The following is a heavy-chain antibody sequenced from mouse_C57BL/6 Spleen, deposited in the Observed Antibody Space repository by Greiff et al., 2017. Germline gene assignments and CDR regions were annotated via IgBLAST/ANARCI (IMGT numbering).Heavy chain of an antibody. CDR1: GYTFPSYW. D-gene: IGHD2-4*01. CDR3: ARSSDYDYDGGGDD. V-gene: IGHV1-64*01. CDR2: IHPNSGST. J-gene: IGHJ4*01. Sequence: QVQLQQPGAELVKPGASVTLSCTASGYTFPSYWMHWVKQRPGHGLEWIGMIHPNSGSTNYNEKFKSKATLTVDKSSSTAYMQLSSLTSEDSAVYYCARSSDYDYDGGGDDWGQGTSVTVSS.